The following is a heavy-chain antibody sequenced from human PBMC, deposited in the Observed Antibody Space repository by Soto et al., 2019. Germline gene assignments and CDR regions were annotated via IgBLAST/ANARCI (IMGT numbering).Heavy chain of an antibody. Sequence: SETLSLTCAVYGGSFSGYYWSWIRQPPGKGLEWIGEINHSGSTNYNPSLKSRVTISVDTSKNQFSLKLSSVTAADTAVYYCARGVGDIVVVPAAPAYYFDYWGQGTLVTVSS. CDR2: INHSGST. D-gene: IGHD2-2*01. V-gene: IGHV4-34*01. CDR3: ARGVGDIVVVPAAPAYYFDY. J-gene: IGHJ4*02. CDR1: GGSFSGYY.